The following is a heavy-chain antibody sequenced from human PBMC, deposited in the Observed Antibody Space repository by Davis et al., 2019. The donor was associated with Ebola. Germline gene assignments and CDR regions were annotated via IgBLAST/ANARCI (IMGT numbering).Heavy chain of an antibody. V-gene: IGHV1-69*13. CDR1: GGTFNSYA. D-gene: IGHD6-13*01. J-gene: IGHJ5*02. Sequence: AASVKVSCKASGGTFNSYAFSWVRQAPGQGLEWMGGIIPIFGTTNYAQKFQGRLTITADEFTSTAYMELSSLRSDDTAVYYCARRGSSSSRPFDPWGQGTLVTVSS. CDR3: ARRGSSSSRPFDP. CDR2: IIPIFGTT.